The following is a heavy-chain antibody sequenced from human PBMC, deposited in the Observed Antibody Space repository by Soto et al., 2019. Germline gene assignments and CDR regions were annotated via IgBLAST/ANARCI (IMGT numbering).Heavy chain of an antibody. J-gene: IGHJ5*02. CDR1: GGSISSRGYP. CDR2: IYHSGST. D-gene: IGHD2-15*01. V-gene: IGHV4-30-2*01. CDR3: ARWCRTWFDP. Sequence: SETLSLPCAVSGGSISSRGYPWSWIRQPPGKGLEWIGYIYHSGSTYYNPSLKSRVTISVDRSKNQFSLKLSSVTAADTAVYYRARWCRTWFDPWGEGTLVTV.